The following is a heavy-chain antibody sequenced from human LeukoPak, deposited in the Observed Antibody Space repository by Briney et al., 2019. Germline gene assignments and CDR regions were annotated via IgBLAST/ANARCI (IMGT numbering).Heavy chain of an antibody. J-gene: IGHJ4*02. V-gene: IGHV1-18*01. D-gene: IGHD3-3*01. CDR1: GYTFTSYG. CDR2: ISAYNGNT. Sequence: ASVKVSCKASGYTFTSYGISWVRQAPGQGLEWMGWISAYNGNTNYAQKLQGRVTMTTDTSTSTAYMELRSLGSDDTAVYYCARVTIFGVVIMGYFDYWGQGTLVTVSS. CDR3: ARVTIFGVVIMGYFDY.